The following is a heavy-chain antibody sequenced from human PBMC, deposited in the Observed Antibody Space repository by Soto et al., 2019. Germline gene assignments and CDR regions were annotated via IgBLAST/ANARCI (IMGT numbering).Heavy chain of an antibody. Sequence: ASVKVSCKASGYTFTSYGISCVRQAPGQGLEWMGWISAHNGNTNYAQKLQGRVTMTTDTSTSTAYMELRSLRSDDTAVYYCARDSDQVTQDYWGQGTLVTVSS. CDR2: ISAHNGNT. J-gene: IGHJ4*02. CDR3: ARDSDQVTQDY. CDR1: GYTFTSYG. V-gene: IGHV1-18*01.